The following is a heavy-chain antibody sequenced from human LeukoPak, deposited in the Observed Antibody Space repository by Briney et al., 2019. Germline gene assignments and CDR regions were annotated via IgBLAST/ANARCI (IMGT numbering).Heavy chain of an antibody. CDR3: ARGLTTVFEP. D-gene: IGHD4-17*01. CDR1: GGSIGSYY. J-gene: IGHJ5*02. Sequence: KPSETLSLTCTVSGGSIGSYYWSWIRQPPGKGLEWIGYIYYSGSTNYNPSLKSRVTISVDTSKNQFSLKLSSVTAADTAVYYCARGLTTVFEPWGQGTLVTVSS. CDR2: IYYSGST. V-gene: IGHV4-59*01.